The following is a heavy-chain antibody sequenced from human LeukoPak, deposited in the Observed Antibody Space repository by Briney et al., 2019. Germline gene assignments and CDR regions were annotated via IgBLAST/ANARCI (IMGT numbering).Heavy chain of an antibody. Sequence: GGSLRLSCAASGFTFSSYAMHWVRQAPGKGLEWVAVISYDGSNKYYADSVKGRFTISRDNSKNTLYLQMNSLRAEDTAVYYCARGYCSSTSCSPMRYWGQGTLVTVSS. CDR2: ISYDGSNK. D-gene: IGHD2-2*01. CDR3: ARGYCSSTSCSPMRY. CDR1: GFTFSSYA. V-gene: IGHV3-30-3*01. J-gene: IGHJ4*02.